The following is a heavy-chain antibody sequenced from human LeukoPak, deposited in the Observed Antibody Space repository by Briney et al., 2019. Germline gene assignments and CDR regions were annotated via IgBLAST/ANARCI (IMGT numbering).Heavy chain of an antibody. CDR2: IYTSGST. J-gene: IGHJ3*02. CDR3: ARCSIYCSSTSCYNPWDAFDI. V-gene: IGHV4-61*02. CDR1: GGSIGSGSYY. Sequence: SETLSLTCTVSGGSIGSGSYYWSWIRQPAGKGLEWIGRIYTSGSTNYNPSLKSRVTISVDTSKNQFSLKLSSVTAADTAVYYCARCSIYCSSTSCYNPWDAFDIWGQGTMVTVSS. D-gene: IGHD2-2*02.